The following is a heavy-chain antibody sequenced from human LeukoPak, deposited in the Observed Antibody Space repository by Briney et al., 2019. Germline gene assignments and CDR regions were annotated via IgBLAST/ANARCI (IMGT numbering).Heavy chain of an antibody. CDR1: GGSISSYY. Sequence: SETLSLTCTVSGGSISSYYWSWIRQPPGKGLEWIGYIYYSGSTNYNPSLKSRVTISVDTSENQFSLKLSSVTAADTAVYYCARGPLHSSSWYVKNYYYYYGMDVWGQGTTVTVSS. CDR2: IYYSGST. CDR3: ARGPLHSSSWYVKNYYYYYGMDV. V-gene: IGHV4-59*01. D-gene: IGHD6-13*01. J-gene: IGHJ6*02.